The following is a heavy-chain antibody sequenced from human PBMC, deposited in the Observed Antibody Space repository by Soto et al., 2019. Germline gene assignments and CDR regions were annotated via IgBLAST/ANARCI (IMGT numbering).Heavy chain of an antibody. Sequence: GESLKISCKGSGYSFTSYWIGWVRQMPGKGLEWMGIIYPGDSDTRYSPSFQGQVTISVDKSISTAYLQWSSLKASDTAMYYCARIAAHDHYYYYMDVWGKGTTVTVSS. CDR2: IYPGDSDT. J-gene: IGHJ6*03. D-gene: IGHD6-6*01. CDR3: ARIAAHDHYYYYMDV. CDR1: GYSFTSYW. V-gene: IGHV5-51*01.